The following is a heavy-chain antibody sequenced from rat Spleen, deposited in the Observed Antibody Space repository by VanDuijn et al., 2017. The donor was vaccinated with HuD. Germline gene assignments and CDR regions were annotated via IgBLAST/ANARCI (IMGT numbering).Heavy chain of an antibody. J-gene: IGHJ2*01. D-gene: IGHD1-12*02. CDR3: TRGPPRDDGSYYYGYYFDY. CDR1: GFSLTSYG. V-gene: IGHV2-15*01. CDR2: MWTGGST. Sequence: QVQLKESGPGLVQPSQTLSLTCTVSGFSLTSYGVSWVRQPPGKGLEWMGMMWTGGSTDYNSDLKSRLSIDRDTSKSQVFLKMNSLQTEDTAIYFCTRGPPRDDGSYYYGYYFDYWGQGVMVTVSS.